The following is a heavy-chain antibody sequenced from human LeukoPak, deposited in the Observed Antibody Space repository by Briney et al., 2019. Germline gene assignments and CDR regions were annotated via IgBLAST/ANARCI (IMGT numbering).Heavy chain of an antibody. CDR3: ARNNYVTHFYGLDV. CDR2: IYYSGST. D-gene: IGHD4-11*01. V-gene: IGHV4-59*01. Sequence: PSETLSLPCTVSGGSINSYYWSWIRQPPGKGLEWIAYIYYSGSTNYNPSLKSRVTISVDTSKNQFSLKLSSVTAADTAVYFCARNNYVTHFYGLDVWGQGTTVTVSS. CDR1: GGSINSYY. J-gene: IGHJ6*02.